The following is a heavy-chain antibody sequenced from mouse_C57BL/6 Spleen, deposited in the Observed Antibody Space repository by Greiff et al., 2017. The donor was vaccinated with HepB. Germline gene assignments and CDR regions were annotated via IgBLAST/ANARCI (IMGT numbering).Heavy chain of an antibody. CDR2: ILPGSGST. Sequence: VQLQESGAELMKPGASVKLSCKATGYTFTGYWIEWVKQRPGHGLEWIGEILPGSGSTNYNEKFKGKATFTADTSSNTAYMKLSNLTTEDSAIYYCARRGHYYGSSYRYFDVWGTGTTVTVSS. CDR3: ARRGHYYGSSYRYFDV. D-gene: IGHD1-1*01. V-gene: IGHV1-9*01. CDR1: GYTFTGYW. J-gene: IGHJ1*03.